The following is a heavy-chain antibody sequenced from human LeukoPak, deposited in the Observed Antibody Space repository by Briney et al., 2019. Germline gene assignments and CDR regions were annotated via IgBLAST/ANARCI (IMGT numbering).Heavy chain of an antibody. Sequence: GGSLRLSCAASGFTFSSYAMHWVRQAPGKGLEWVAVISYDGSNKYYADSVKGRFTISRDNSKNTLYLQMNSLRAGDTAVYYCARDNEDTAMVEYYYYGMDVWGQGTTVTVSS. V-gene: IGHV3-30*04. J-gene: IGHJ6*02. D-gene: IGHD5-18*01. CDR3: ARDNEDTAMVEYYYYGMDV. CDR2: ISYDGSNK. CDR1: GFTFSSYA.